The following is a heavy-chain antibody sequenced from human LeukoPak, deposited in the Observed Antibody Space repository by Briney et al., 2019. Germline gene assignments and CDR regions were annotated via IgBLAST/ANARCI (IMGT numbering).Heavy chain of an antibody. J-gene: IGHJ4*02. CDR3: ARGQNYGANGDY. Sequence: ASVKVSCKASGYTFTSYDINWVRQATGQGLEWMGWMNPNSGNTGYAQKFQGRVTITRNTSISTAYMELSSLRSEDTAVYYCARGQNYGANGDYWGQGTLVTVSS. CDR2: MNPNSGNT. V-gene: IGHV1-8*03. CDR1: GYTFTSYD. D-gene: IGHD4-17*01.